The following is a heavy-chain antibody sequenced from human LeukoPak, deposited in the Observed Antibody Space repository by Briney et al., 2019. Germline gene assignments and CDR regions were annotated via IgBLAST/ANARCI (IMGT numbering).Heavy chain of an antibody. V-gene: IGHV1-46*01. J-gene: IGHJ5*02. CDR1: KYSFTSYD. CDR3: ARNHSEDFWSRYYPGGWCDP. Sequence: ASVKVSCKASKYSFTSYDIHCGRGAPGQGLEWMGIINPGTGSTTYAQKFQGRVTMTRDTSTSTVYMELNSLTSEDTAVYYCARNHSEDFWSRYYPGGWCDPPLQGTLVTVSS. D-gene: IGHD3-3*01. CDR2: INPGTGST.